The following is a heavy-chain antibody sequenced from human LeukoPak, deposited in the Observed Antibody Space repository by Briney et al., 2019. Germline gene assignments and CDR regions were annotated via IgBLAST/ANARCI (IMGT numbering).Heavy chain of an antibody. D-gene: IGHD3-10*01. CDR3: AKDFGRFGELLHFDY. CDR2: ISWNSGSL. J-gene: IGHJ4*02. Sequence: GGSLRLSCAASGFTFTTYAMHWVRQAPGKGLEWVSGISWNSGSLGYADSVKGRFTISRDNAKNSLYLQMNSLRAEDTALYYCAKDFGRFGELLHFDYWGQGTLVTVSS. CDR1: GFTFTTYA. V-gene: IGHV3-9*01.